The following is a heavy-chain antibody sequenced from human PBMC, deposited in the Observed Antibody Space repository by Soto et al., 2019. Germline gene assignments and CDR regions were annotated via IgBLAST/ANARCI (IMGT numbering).Heavy chain of an antibody. D-gene: IGHD4-17*01. J-gene: IGHJ4*02. CDR1: GFTFSSYA. V-gene: IGHV3-30-3*01. CDR2: ISYDGSNK. Sequence: QVQLVESGGGVVQPGRSLRLSCAASGFTFSSYAMHWVRQAPGKGLEWVAVISYDGSNKYYADSVKGRFTISRDNSKNTLYLQMNSLRAEDTAVYYCAREGLDYFDYWGQGTLVTVSS. CDR3: AREGLDYFDY.